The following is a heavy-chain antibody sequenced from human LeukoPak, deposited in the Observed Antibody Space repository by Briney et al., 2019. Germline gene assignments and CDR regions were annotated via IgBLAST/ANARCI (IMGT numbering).Heavy chain of an antibody. D-gene: IGHD1-26*01. V-gene: IGHV4-59*01. J-gene: IGHJ4*02. CDR2: IYYSGST. Sequence: SETLSLTCTVSGGSISSYYWSWIRQPPGKGLEWIGYIYYSGSTNYSPSLKSRVTISVDTSKNQFSLKLSSVTAADTAVYCCARHMGSGSFIYFDYWGQGTLVTVSS. CDR3: ARHMGSGSFIYFDY. CDR1: GGSISSYY.